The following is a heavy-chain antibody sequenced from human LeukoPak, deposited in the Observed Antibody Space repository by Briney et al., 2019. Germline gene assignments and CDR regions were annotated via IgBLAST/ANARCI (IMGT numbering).Heavy chain of an antibody. CDR2: ISGSSDST. V-gene: IGHV3-23*01. CDR1: GFTFSSYA. J-gene: IGHJ3*02. CDR3: ARGGSSSWHGDAFDI. D-gene: IGHD6-13*01. Sequence: GGSLRLSCAASGFTFSSYAMSWVRQAPGKGLEWVSAISGSSDSTYYADSVKGRFTISRDDSKNTLYLQMNSLRAEDTAVYYCARGGSSSWHGDAFDIWGQGTMVTVSS.